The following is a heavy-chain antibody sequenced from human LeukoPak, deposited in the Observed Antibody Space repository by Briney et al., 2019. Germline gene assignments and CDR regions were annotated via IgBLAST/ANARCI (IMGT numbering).Heavy chain of an antibody. CDR2: IYHSGSRYESGST. CDR3: AGNSSSSPGGLKYFDY. V-gene: IGHV4-38-2*01. D-gene: IGHD3/OR15-3a*01. CDR1: GSSISDGYY. Sequence: PSETLSLTCAVSGSSISDGYYWAWIRQPPGKGLEWIGSIYHSGSRYESGSTYYNPSLKSRVTISADTSKNQFSLKLKFLTAADTAVYTCAGNSSSSPGGLKYFDYWGQGPLVTVSS. J-gene: IGHJ4*02.